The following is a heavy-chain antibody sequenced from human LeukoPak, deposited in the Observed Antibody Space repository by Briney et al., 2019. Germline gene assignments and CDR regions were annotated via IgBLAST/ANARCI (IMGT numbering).Heavy chain of an antibody. CDR1: GYTFTDYY. D-gene: IGHD6-19*01. CDR3: ATGIAVAGIPYYFDY. Sequence: GATVKISCKVSGYTFTDYYMHWVQQAPGKGLEWMGLVDPEDGETIYAEKFQGRVTITADTSTDTAYMELSSLRSEDAAVYYCATGIAVAGIPYYFDYWGQGTLVTVSS. CDR2: VDPEDGET. J-gene: IGHJ4*02. V-gene: IGHV1-69-2*01.